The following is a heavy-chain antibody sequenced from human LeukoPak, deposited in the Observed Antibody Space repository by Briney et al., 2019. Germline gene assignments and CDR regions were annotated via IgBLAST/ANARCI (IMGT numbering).Heavy chain of an antibody. J-gene: IGHJ4*02. V-gene: IGHV1-69*13. Sequence: SVKVSCKASGYTFTGYYMHWVRQAPGQGLEWMGGIIPIFGTANYAQKFQGRVTITADESTSTAYMDLSSLRSEDTAVYYCATAMGTTMIYDYWGQGTLVTVSS. CDR1: GYTFTGYY. CDR2: IIPIFGTA. CDR3: ATAMGTTMIYDY. D-gene: IGHD3-22*01.